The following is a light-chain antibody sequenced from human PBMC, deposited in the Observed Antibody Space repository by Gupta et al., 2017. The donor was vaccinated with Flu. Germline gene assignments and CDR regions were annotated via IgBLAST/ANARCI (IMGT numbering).Light chain of an antibody. CDR3: QQYSTTPAT. Sequence: DIVMTQSPDSLAVSLGERATINCKSSQSGLYSSNNKNYLAWYQQKPGQPPKLLIYWASTRESGVPDRFSGSGSGTDFTLTISSLQAEDVAVYYCQQYSTTPATFGQGTKVEIK. V-gene: IGKV4-1*01. CDR1: QSGLYSSNNKNY. J-gene: IGKJ1*01. CDR2: WAS.